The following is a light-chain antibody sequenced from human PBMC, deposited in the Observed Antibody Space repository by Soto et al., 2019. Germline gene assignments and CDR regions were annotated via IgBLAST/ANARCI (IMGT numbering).Light chain of an antibody. CDR2: DVS. J-gene: IGLJ2*01. CDR3: SSYARNRDVL. V-gene: IGLV2-14*03. CDR1: SSDIGGYNY. Sequence: QSALTQPASVSGSPGPSVTISCTGTSSDIGGYNYVSWYQQHTGKAPKVMIYDVSNRPSGVSNRFSGSKSGNTASLTISGLQAEDEADYYCSSYARNRDVLFGGGTKLTVL.